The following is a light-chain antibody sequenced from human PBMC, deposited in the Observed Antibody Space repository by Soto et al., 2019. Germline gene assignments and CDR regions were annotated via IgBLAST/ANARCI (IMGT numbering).Light chain of an antibody. J-gene: IGKJ3*01. Sequence: EIVLTQFPGTLSLSTGERATLSCRASQSVSSSYLAWYQQKPGQAPRLLIYGASSRATGIPDRFSGSGSGTDFTLTISRLEPEDFAVYYCQQYGSSPLVTFCPGTKVDIK. V-gene: IGKV3-20*01. CDR1: QSVSSSY. CDR2: GAS. CDR3: QQYGSSPLVT.